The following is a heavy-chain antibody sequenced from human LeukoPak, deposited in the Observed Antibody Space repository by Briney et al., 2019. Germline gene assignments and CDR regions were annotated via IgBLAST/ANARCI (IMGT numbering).Heavy chain of an antibody. Sequence: SVKLSCKASGGTFSSYAISWVRQAPGQGLEWMGGIIPIFGTANYAQKFQGRVTITADESTSTAYMELSSLRSEDTAVYYCARGPYYYDSSGPWYYFDYWGQGTLVTVSS. J-gene: IGHJ4*02. V-gene: IGHV1-69*13. CDR1: GGTFSSYA. CDR3: ARGPYYYDSSGPWYYFDY. CDR2: IIPIFGTA. D-gene: IGHD3-22*01.